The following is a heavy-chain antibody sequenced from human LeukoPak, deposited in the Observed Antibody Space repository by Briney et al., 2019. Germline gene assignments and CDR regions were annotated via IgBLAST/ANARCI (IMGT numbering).Heavy chain of an antibody. CDR3: ASMTTSSGANDY. Sequence: PGGPLRLPCAASGFTFSSYSKNWVRLAPGKGLEWLPSISSSSSYIYYADSVKGRFTISRDNAKNSLYLQMNSLRAEDTAVFYCASMTTSSGANDYWGQGTLVTVSS. CDR2: ISSSSSYI. V-gene: IGHV3-21*01. J-gene: IGHJ4*02. CDR1: GFTFSSYS. D-gene: IGHD4-17*01.